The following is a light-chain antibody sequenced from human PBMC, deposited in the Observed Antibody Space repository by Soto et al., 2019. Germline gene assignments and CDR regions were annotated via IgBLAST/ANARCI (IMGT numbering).Light chain of an antibody. J-gene: IGKJ2*01. CDR3: QQRSNWPYT. CDR1: QSVSSY. Sequence: EIVLTQSPATLSLSPGERATLSCRASQSVSSYLAWYQQKPGQAPRLLIYDASNRANGIPARFSGSGCGTEFTLTISSLEPEDFAVYYCQQRSNWPYTFGQGTKLEIK. CDR2: DAS. V-gene: IGKV3-11*01.